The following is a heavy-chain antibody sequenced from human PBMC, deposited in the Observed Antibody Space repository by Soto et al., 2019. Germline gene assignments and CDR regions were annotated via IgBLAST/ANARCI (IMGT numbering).Heavy chain of an antibody. CDR3: ARGGEYYDILTGYSRYYYYGMDV. CDR1: GFTFSSYA. Sequence: QVQLVESGGGVVQPGRSLRLSCAASGFTFSSYAMHWVRQAPGKGLEWVAVISYDGSNKYYADSVKGRFTISRDNSKNTLYLQMNSLRAEDTAVYYCARGGEYYDILTGYSRYYYYGMDVWGQGTTVTVSS. V-gene: IGHV3-30-3*01. D-gene: IGHD3-9*01. J-gene: IGHJ6*02. CDR2: ISYDGSNK.